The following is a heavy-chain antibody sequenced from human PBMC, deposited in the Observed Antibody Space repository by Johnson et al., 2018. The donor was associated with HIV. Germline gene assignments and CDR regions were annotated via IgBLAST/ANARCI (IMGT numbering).Heavy chain of an antibody. V-gene: IGHV3-30*02. CDR3: AKDLVGNSGAFDI. CDR1: GFTFSSYG. J-gene: IGHJ3*02. CDR2: IRYDGSNK. D-gene: IGHD1-7*01. Sequence: QVKLVESGGGVVQPGGSLRLSCAASGFTFSSYGMHWVRQAPGKGLEWVAFIRYDGSNKYYADSVKGRVTISRDNSKNTLYLQMNSLRAEDTAVYYCAKDLVGNSGAFDIWGQGTMVTVSS.